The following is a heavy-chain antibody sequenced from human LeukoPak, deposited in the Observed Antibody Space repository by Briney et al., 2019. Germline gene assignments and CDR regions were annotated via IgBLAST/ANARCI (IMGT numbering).Heavy chain of an antibody. CDR3: AKVIVVVPAAIPYFGH. V-gene: IGHV3-23*01. CDR2: ISGSGGST. D-gene: IGHD2-2*02. Sequence: GGSLRLSCAASGFTFSSYAMSWVRQAPGKGLEWVSAISGSGGSTYYADSVKGRFTISRDNSKNTLYLQMNSLRAEDTAVYYCAKVIVVVPAAIPYFGHWGQGTLVTVSS. J-gene: IGHJ4*02. CDR1: GFTFSSYA.